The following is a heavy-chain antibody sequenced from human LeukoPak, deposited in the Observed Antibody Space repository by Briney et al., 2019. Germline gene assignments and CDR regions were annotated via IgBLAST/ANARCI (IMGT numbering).Heavy chain of an antibody. J-gene: IGHJ4*02. D-gene: IGHD1-7*01. V-gene: IGHV1-69*05. Sequence: ASVKVSCKASGGTFSSYAISWVRQAPGQGLEWMGGIIPTFGTANYAQKFQGRVTITTDESTSTAYMELSSLRSEDTAVYYCARALNWNYPFFDYWGQGTLVTVSS. CDR1: GGTFSSYA. CDR2: IIPTFGTA. CDR3: ARALNWNYPFFDY.